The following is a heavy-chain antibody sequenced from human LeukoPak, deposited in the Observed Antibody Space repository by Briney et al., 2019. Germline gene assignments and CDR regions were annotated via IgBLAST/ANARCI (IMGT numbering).Heavy chain of an antibody. CDR3: ATWTGITPY. Sequence: GGSLRLSCAASGFIFSDYYMSWIRQAAGKGLEWISYISSGDGPTYHADSVKGRFTISRDNAKNSLFLQMNSLRVGDTAVYYCATWTGITPYWGQGTLVTVSS. D-gene: IGHD1-20*01. J-gene: IGHJ4*02. CDR2: ISSGDGPT. V-gene: IGHV3-11*01. CDR1: GFIFSDYY.